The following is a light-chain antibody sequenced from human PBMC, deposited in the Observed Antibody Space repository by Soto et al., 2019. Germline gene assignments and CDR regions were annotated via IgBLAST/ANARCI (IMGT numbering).Light chain of an antibody. CDR3: QQYGSSPFT. CDR2: GAS. CDR1: QSITNNY. Sequence: DIVLTQSPGPLSLSPGERATLSCRSSQSITNNYLAWYQQKPGRAHRLLIYGASSRATGIPDRFSGSGSGTDFTLTISRLEPEDFAVYYCQQYGSSPFTFGPGTKVDIK. V-gene: IGKV3-20*01. J-gene: IGKJ3*01.